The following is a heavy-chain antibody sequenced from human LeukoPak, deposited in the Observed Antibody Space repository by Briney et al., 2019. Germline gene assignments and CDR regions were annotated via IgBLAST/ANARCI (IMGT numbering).Heavy chain of an antibody. D-gene: IGHD2-21*01. V-gene: IGHV4-59*11. J-gene: IGHJ4*02. CDR1: GGSITTHY. Sequence: SETLSLTCTVSGGSITTHYWTWIRQPPGKGLEWIGYIYYSGSTKYNPSLKSRVTISVDTSRNQFSLNLTSVTAADTAVYYCARSKSILCDYWGQGTLVTVSS. CDR3: ARSKSILCDY. CDR2: IYYSGST.